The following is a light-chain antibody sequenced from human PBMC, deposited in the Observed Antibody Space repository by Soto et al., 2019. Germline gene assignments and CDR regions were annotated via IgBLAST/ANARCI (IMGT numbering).Light chain of an antibody. Sequence: TLSLSPGEIATLSCRARQSVSSYLALYQQKPGQAPRLLICDASNTATGIPARFSGGGSGPAFTLTTDTLEPEDCAIYYCQQRSNWPPITFGQGTRLEIK. CDR3: QQRSNWPPIT. CDR1: QSVSSY. J-gene: IGKJ5*01. CDR2: DAS. V-gene: IGKV3-11*01.